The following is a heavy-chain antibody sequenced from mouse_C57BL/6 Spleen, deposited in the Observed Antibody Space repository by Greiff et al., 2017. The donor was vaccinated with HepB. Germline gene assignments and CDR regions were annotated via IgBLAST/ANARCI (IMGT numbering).Heavy chain of an antibody. CDR3: ARTYYSNYGRAMDY. CDR2: IHPNSGST. CDR1: GYTFTSYW. J-gene: IGHJ4*01. V-gene: IGHV1-64*01. D-gene: IGHD2-5*01. Sequence: VQLQQPGAELVKPGASVKLSCKASGYTFTSYWMHWVKQRPGQGLEWIGMIHPNSGSTNYNEKFKSKATLTVDKSSSTAYMQLSSLTSEDSAVYYCARTYYSNYGRAMDYWGQGTSVTVSS.